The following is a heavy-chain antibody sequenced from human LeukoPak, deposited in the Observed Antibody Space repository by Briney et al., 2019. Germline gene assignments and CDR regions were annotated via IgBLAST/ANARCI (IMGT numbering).Heavy chain of an antibody. CDR3: TRNSALLGVAFDL. CDR2: ISSNGDNT. V-gene: IGHV3-64D*06. CDR1: GFPFNTYA. Sequence: GGSLRLSCSASGFPFNTYAIHWVRQAPGKGLEYVAGISSNGDNTDFADSAKGRFTISRDNSKSTLFLQMNSLRAEDTAVYFCTRNSALLGVAFDLWGQGTVVTVSS. J-gene: IGHJ3*01. D-gene: IGHD2-15*01.